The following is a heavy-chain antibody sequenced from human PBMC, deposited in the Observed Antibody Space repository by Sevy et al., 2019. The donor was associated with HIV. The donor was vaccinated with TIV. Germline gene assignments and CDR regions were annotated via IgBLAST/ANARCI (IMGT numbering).Heavy chain of an antibody. CDR1: GFSIGTSGVG. D-gene: IGHD1-7*01. Sequence: SGPTLVNPTQTLTLTCTFSGFSIGTSGVGVGWVRQPPGKALEWLVVIYWDNDKRYSPSLKSRLTVTKDISKNQVVHTMTNLDPADIATYYCDHRLVGMSEWNYGYFDYWGQGTLVTVSS. CDR2: IYWDNDK. CDR3: DHRLVGMSEWNYGYFDY. J-gene: IGHJ4*02. V-gene: IGHV2-5*02.